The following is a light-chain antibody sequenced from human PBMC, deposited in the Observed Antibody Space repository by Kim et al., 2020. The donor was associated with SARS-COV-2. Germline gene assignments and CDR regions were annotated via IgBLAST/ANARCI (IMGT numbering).Light chain of an antibody. Sequence: GRTPMINWRVNDNGSRSVLWSQQTPGKAPVLFIYYDSDRPSAIPERSPRSTAGNTATLTLSRVEAGDEADYYCQVWDSSSDHPAWVFGGGTQLTVL. CDR2: YDS. CDR3: QVWDSSSDHPAWV. CDR1: DNGSRS. J-gene: IGLJ3*02. V-gene: IGLV3-21*04.